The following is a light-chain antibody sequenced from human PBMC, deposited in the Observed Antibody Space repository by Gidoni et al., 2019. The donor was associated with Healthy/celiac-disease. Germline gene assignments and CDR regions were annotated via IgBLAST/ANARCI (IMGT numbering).Light chain of an antibody. V-gene: IGLV3-1*01. CDR1: KLGDKY. J-gene: IGLJ2*01. Sequence: SYELTQPPPVSVSTGQTASITCSGDKLGDKYACWYQQKPGQSPGLVIYQDSKRPSGIPERFSGSNSGNTATLTISGTPAMDEADYYCQAWDSSTGVFGGGTKLTVL. CDR2: QDS. CDR3: QAWDSSTGV.